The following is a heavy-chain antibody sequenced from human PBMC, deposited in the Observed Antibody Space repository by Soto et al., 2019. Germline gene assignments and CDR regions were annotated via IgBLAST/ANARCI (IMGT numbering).Heavy chain of an antibody. CDR1: GYTFTSYD. J-gene: IGHJ6*02. V-gene: IGHV1-8*01. D-gene: IGHD3-9*01. CDR3: ATYDYDILTGYYNVDYYYYGMDV. CDR2: MNPNSGNT. Sequence: GASVKVSCKASGYTFTSYDINWVRQATGQGLEWMGWMNPNSGNTGYAQKFQGRVTMTRNTSISTAYMELSSLRSEDTAVYYCATYDYDILTGYYNVDYYYYGMDVWGQGTTVTVSS.